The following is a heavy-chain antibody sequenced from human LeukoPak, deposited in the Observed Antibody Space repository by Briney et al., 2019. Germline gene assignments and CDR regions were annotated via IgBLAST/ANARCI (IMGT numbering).Heavy chain of an antibody. J-gene: IGHJ4*02. CDR1: GVTFSSYA. Sequence: PWGSLRLSCAASGVTFSSYAMSWVRQAPRKGLELVSAISGSGGSTYYADSVKGRFTISRDNSKNTLYLQMNSLRAEDTAVYYCAKGNEWLRFVFLDYWGQGTLVTVSS. D-gene: IGHD5-12*01. CDR3: AKGNEWLRFVFLDY. CDR2: ISGSGGST. V-gene: IGHV3-23*01.